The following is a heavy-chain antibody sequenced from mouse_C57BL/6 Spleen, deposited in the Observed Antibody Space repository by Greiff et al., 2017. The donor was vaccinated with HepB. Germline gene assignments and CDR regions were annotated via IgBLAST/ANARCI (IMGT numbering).Heavy chain of an antibody. CDR3: AMDPWYFDV. V-gene: IGHV1-82*01. J-gene: IGHJ1*03. CDR1: GYAFSSSW. Sequence: QVHVKQSGPELVKPGASVKISCKASGYAFSSSWMNWVKQRPGKGLEWIGRIYPGDGDTNYNGKFKGKATLTADKSSSTAYMQLSSLTSEDSAVYFCAMDPWYFDVWGTGTTVTVSS. CDR2: IYPGDGDT.